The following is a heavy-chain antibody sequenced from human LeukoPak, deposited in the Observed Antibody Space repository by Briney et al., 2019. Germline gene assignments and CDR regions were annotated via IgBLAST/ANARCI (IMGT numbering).Heavy chain of an antibody. Sequence: PSETLSLTCTVSGGSISSGSYYWSWIRQPAGKGLEWIGCIYTSGSTNYNPSLKSRVTTSVDTSKNQFSLKLSSVTAADTAVYYCARLVQYCSSTSCPEGSFDYWGQGTLVTVSS. CDR1: GGSISSGSYY. V-gene: IGHV4-61*02. CDR3: ARLVQYCSSTSCPEGSFDY. D-gene: IGHD2-2*01. J-gene: IGHJ4*02. CDR2: IYTSGST.